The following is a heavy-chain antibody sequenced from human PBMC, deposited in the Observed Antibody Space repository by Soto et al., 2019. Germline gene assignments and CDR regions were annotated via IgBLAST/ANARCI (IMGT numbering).Heavy chain of an antibody. Sequence: GASVKVSCKASGYTFTGYYMHWVRQAPGQGLEWMGWINPNSGGTNYAQKFQGWVTMTRDTSISTAYMELSRLRSDDTAVYYCARPPGYISDWYYFDLWGQGTQVTVSS. CDR2: INPNSGGT. D-gene: IGHD3-9*01. J-gene: IGHJ4*02. CDR1: GYTFTGYY. V-gene: IGHV1-2*04. CDR3: ARPPGYISDWYYFDL.